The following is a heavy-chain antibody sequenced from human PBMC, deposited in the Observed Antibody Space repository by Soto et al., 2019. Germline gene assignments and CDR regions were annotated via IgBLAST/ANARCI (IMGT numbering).Heavy chain of an antibody. D-gene: IGHD6-6*01. CDR2: IYYSGST. V-gene: IGHV4-61*01. Sequence: SETLSLTCTVSGGSVSSGSYYWSWIRQPPGKGLEWIGYIYYSGSTNYNPSLKSRVTISVDTSKNQFSLKLSSVTAADTAVYYCARDRGYSSSSYGWFDPWGQGTLVTVSS. CDR1: GGSVSSGSYY. CDR3: ARDRGYSSSSYGWFDP. J-gene: IGHJ5*02.